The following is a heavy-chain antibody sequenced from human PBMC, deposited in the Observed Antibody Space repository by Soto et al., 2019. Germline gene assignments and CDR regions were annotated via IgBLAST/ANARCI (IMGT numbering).Heavy chain of an antibody. D-gene: IGHD1-7*01. V-gene: IGHV6-1*01. CDR2: TYYRSRWYN. Sequence: SQTLSLTCVISGDSVSSNSAAWNWIRQSPSRGLKWLGRTYYRSRWYNDYAVSVRSRITVNADTSKNQFSLHLNSVTSEYTAVYYCAGTSSLQRYYMDVWDKGTTVTVSS. CDR3: AGTSSLQRYYMDV. CDR1: GDSVSSNSAA. J-gene: IGHJ6*03.